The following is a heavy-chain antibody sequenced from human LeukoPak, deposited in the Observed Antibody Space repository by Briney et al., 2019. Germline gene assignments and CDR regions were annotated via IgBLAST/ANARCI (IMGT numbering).Heavy chain of an antibody. CDR2: IYYSGST. Sequence: GSLRLSCAASGFTFSSYAMSWIRQPPGKGLEWIGYIYYSGSTNYNPSLKSRVTISVDTSKNQFSLKLSSVTAADTAVYYCARARPYGDLDYWGQGTLVTVSS. CDR1: GFTFSSYA. CDR3: ARARPYGDLDY. D-gene: IGHD4-17*01. V-gene: IGHV4-59*01. J-gene: IGHJ4*02.